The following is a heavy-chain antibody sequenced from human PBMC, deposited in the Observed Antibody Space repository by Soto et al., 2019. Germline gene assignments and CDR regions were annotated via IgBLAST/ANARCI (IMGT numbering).Heavy chain of an antibody. CDR3: ARDVVAVAGTINY. J-gene: IGHJ4*02. CDR1: GFTVSSNY. Sequence: PGGSLRLSCAASGFTVSSNYMSWVRQAPGKGLEWVSVIYSGGSTYYVDSVKGRFTISRDNAKNSLYLQMNSLRAEDTAVYYCARDVVAVAGTINYWGQGTLVTVSS. D-gene: IGHD6-19*01. CDR2: IYSGGST. V-gene: IGHV3-66*01.